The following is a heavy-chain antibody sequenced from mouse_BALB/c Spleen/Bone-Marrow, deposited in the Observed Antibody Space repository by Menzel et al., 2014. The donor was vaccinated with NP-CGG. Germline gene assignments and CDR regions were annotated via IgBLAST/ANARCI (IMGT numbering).Heavy chain of an antibody. CDR1: GFNVKDTY. V-gene: IGHV14-3*02. J-gene: IGHJ1*01. D-gene: IGHD4-1*01. CDR3: ARWGKLGRGYFDV. Sequence: EVQLQQPGAELVKPGASVKLSCTASGFNVKDTYMHWVKQRPEQGLEWIGRIDPANGNTKYDPKFQGKATITADTSSNTAYLQLSSRTSEDTAVYYCARWGKLGRGYFDVWGAGTTVTVSS. CDR2: IDPANGNT.